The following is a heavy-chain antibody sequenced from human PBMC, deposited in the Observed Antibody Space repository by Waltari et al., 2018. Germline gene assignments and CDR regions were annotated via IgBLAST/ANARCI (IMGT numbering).Heavy chain of an antibody. V-gene: IGHV3-7*02. CDR1: GFTFSSNW. J-gene: IGHJ5*01. CDR3: AKSNWFDS. CDR2: IKEDGSEK. Sequence: EVQLVESGGGLVQPGGSLRLSCAGSGFTFSSNWMNWVRQAPGKGLEWVANIKEDGSEKYFVDSVKGRFTISRDNAKNSLYLQMNSLRTEDTAVYYCAKSNWFDSWGQGTRVTVSS.